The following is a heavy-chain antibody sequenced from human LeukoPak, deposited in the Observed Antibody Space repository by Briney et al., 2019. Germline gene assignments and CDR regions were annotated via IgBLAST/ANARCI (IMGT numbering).Heavy chain of an antibody. D-gene: IGHD3-3*01. CDR1: GYTFTGYY. V-gene: IGHV1-2*02. Sequence: VASVKVSCKASGYTFTGYYMHWVRQAPGQGFEWMGWINPNSGGTNYAQKFQGRVTMTRDTSISTAYMDLSSLRSDDTAFYYCARARRSGYYYFDYWGQGTLVTVSS. CDR2: INPNSGGT. CDR3: ARARRSGYYYFDY. J-gene: IGHJ4*02.